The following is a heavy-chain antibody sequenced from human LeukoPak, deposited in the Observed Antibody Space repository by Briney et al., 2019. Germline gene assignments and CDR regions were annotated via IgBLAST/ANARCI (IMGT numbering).Heavy chain of an antibody. D-gene: IGHD6-19*01. CDR1: GYTFTGYY. CDR3: ARDGDSSGWYVGYYYYYYMDV. J-gene: IGHJ6*03. Sequence: GASVKVSCKASGYTFTGYYMHWVRQAPGQGLEWMGWINPNSGGTNYAQKFQGRVTMTRDTSTSTAYMELSRLRSDDTAVYYCARDGDSSGWYVGYYYYYYMDVWGKGTTVTVSS. V-gene: IGHV1-2*02. CDR2: INPNSGGT.